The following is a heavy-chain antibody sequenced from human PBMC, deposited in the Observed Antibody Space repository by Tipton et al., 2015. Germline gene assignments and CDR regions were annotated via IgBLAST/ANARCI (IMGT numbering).Heavy chain of an antibody. Sequence: SLRLSCAASGFTVSNNYMSWVRQAPGKGLEWVANIKPDGSESYYLDSVKGRFTFSRDNAKNSLFLQMNSLRVEDTAVYYCARSGGYGWDYWGQGALVTVSS. CDR3: ARSGGYGWDY. CDR1: GFTVSNNY. CDR2: IKPDGSES. J-gene: IGHJ4*02. V-gene: IGHV3-7*01. D-gene: IGHD5-12*01.